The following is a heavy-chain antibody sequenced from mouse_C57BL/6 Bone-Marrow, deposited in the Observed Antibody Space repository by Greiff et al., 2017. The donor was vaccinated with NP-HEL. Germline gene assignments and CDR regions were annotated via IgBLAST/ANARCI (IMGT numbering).Heavy chain of an antibody. CDR2: INPNNGGT. J-gene: IGHJ2*01. CDR3: AKGGLLDY. Sequence: VQLQQSGPELVKPGASVKISCKASGYTFTDYYMNWVKQSHGKSLEWIGDINPNNGGTSYNQKFKGKATLTVDKSSSTAYMEHRSLTSEDSAVYYCAKGGLLDYWGQGTTLTVSS. CDR1: GYTFTDYY. V-gene: IGHV1-26*01. D-gene: IGHD2-3*01.